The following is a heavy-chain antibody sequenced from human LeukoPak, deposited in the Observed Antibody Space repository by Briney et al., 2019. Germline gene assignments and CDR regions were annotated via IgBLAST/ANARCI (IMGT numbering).Heavy chain of an antibody. J-gene: IGHJ6*03. CDR2: IIPIFGTA. CDR1: GGTFSSYA. Sequence: GASVKVSCKASGGTFSSYAISWVRQAPGQGLEWMGGIIPIFGTANYAQKFQGRVTITTDESTSTAYMELSSLRSEDTAVYYCATAMVTHYYYYYYMDVWGKGTTVTVSS. D-gene: IGHD5-18*01. V-gene: IGHV1-69*05. CDR3: ATAMVTHYYYYYYMDV.